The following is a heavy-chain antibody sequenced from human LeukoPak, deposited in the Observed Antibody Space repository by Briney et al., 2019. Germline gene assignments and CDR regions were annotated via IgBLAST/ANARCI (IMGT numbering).Heavy chain of an antibody. D-gene: IGHD3-10*01. CDR2: ISSGSNTI. CDR1: GFTFSNYA. J-gene: IGHJ2*01. CDR3: ARAGFRYSDL. V-gene: IGHV3-48*01. Sequence: GGSLRLSCAASGFTFSNYAMNWVRQAPGKGLEWVSYISSGSNTIHYRDSVRGRFIISRDNAKNSLSLQMNSLRAEDTAVYYCARAGFRYSDLWGRGTLVTVSS.